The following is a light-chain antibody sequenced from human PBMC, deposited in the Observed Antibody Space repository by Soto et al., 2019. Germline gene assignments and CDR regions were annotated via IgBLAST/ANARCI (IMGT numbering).Light chain of an antibody. CDR2: RNN. CDR1: SSNIGSNT. Sequence: QSVLTQPPSASGTPGQRVTVSCSGSSSNIGSNTVNWYQQLPGTAPKLLIYRNNQRPSGVPDRFSGSKSGTSASLAISGLRSEDEADYYCAAWDDRLRGLYVFGIGTKLTVL. CDR3: AAWDDRLRGLYV. V-gene: IGLV1-47*01. J-gene: IGLJ1*01.